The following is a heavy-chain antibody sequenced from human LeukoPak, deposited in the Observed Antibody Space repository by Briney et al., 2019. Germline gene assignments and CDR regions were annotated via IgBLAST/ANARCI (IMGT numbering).Heavy chain of an antibody. J-gene: IGHJ6*02. CDR2: INPSGDST. V-gene: IGHV1-46*01. CDR1: GYTFTINH. Sequence: GASVKVSCKASGYTFTINHIHWVRQAPGQGLEWMGVINPSGDSTTYAQNFQGRVTMTRDTSTSTVYMELRSLRSEDTAVYYCAKNTWKSSDSGRGRMDVWGQGTTVTVSS. CDR3: AKNTWKSSDSGRGRMDV. D-gene: IGHD3-10*01.